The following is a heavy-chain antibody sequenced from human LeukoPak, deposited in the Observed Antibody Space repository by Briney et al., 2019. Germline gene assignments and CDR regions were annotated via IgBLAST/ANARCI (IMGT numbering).Heavy chain of an antibody. Sequence: GGSLRLSCAASGFTFSTYTMNWVRQAPGKGLEWVSSISSSSSYIYYADSVKGRFTISRDNAKNSLYLQMNSLRAEETAVYYCARVGAPEWSIYYFDYWGQGTLVTVSS. CDR3: ARVGAPEWSIYYFDY. CDR2: ISSSSSYI. J-gene: IGHJ4*02. CDR1: GFTFSTYT. V-gene: IGHV3-21*01. D-gene: IGHD3-3*01.